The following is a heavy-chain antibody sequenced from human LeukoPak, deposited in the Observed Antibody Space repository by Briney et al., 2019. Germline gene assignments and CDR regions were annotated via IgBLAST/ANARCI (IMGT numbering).Heavy chain of an antibody. Sequence: SETLSLTCAVYGGSLSGYYWSWIRQPPGKGLEWIGEINHSGSTNYNPSLKSRVTISVDTSKNQFSLKLSSVTAADTAVYYCARGPTVTTKAFDYWGQGTLVTVSS. CDR1: GGSLSGYY. CDR3: ARGPTVTTKAFDY. J-gene: IGHJ4*02. V-gene: IGHV4-34*01. D-gene: IGHD4-17*01. CDR2: INHSGST.